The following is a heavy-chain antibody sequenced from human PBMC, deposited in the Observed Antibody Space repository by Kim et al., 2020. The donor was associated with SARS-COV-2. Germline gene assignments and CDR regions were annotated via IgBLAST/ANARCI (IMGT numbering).Heavy chain of an antibody. CDR3: ARGRAKRSGYDFVGVKNQKNYYYYGMDV. Sequence: SETLSLTCAVYGGSFSGYYWSWIRQPPGKGLEWIGEINHSGSTNYNPSLKSRVTISVDTSKNQFSLKLSSVTAADTAVYYCARGRAKRSGYDFVGVKNQKNYYYYGMDVWGQGTTVTVSS. V-gene: IGHV4-34*01. CDR2: INHSGST. J-gene: IGHJ6*02. D-gene: IGHD5-12*01. CDR1: GGSFSGYY.